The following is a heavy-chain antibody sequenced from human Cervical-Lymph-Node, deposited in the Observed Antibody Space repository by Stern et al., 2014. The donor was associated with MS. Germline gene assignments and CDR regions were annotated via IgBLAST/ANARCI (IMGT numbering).Heavy chain of an antibody. D-gene: IGHD3-3*01. J-gene: IGHJ4*02. CDR2: NYYSGST. CDR1: GGSISSGGYY. V-gene: IGHV4-31*03. CDR3: ARESYDFWSGYYTFDY. Sequence: QVQLQESGPGLVKPSQTLSLTCTVSGGSISSGGYYWSWSRQHPGKGLEWIGYNYYSGSTYYNPYLQSRVTISVDSSKNQFSLKLSSVTAADTAVYYCARESYDFWSGYYTFDYWGQGTLVTVSS.